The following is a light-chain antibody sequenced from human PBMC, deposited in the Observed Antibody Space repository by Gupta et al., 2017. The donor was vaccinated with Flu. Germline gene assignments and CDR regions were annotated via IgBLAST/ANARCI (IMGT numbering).Light chain of an antibody. CDR2: STS. J-gene: IGKJ2*01. CDR3: QQCDTNPPT. CDR1: QSISTY. V-gene: IGKV1-39*01. Sequence: DIQMTQSPSYLSASLGDRVTITCRASQSISTYLNWYQQSPGKAPRLLIYSTSSLQSGVPSRFSGSGSGTDFTLTVSSLHPEDIATYYCQQCDTNPPTFGQGTKLEIK.